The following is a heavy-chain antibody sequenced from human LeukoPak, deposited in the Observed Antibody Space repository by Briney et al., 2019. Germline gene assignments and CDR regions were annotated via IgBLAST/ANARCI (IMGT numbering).Heavy chain of an antibody. D-gene: IGHD2-2*01. J-gene: IGHJ6*01. CDR2: ISAYNGNT. Sequence: ASVKVSFKASGYTFTIYGISWVRQAPGQGLEWMGWISAYNGNTNYAQKLQGRVTMTTDTSTSTAYMELRSVRSDETAVYYCARDRDIVVVPAAREYYCGIDVGGKGSTVTVSS. CDR1: GYTFTIYG. V-gene: IGHV1-18*04. CDR3: ARDRDIVVVPAAREYYCGIDV.